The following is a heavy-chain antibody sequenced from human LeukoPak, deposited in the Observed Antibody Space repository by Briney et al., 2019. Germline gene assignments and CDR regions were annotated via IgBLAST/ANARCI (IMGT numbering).Heavy chain of an antibody. CDR3: ARGVYSSSWYGNYYYYYMDV. Sequence: SETLSLSCTVSGGSISSYYWSWIRQPPGKGLEWIGYTYCSGSTNYNPSLKSRVTISVDTSKNQFSLKLSSVTAADTAVYYCARGVYSSSWYGNYYYYYMDVWGKGTTVTVSS. D-gene: IGHD6-13*01. CDR2: TYCSGST. J-gene: IGHJ6*03. V-gene: IGHV4-59*01. CDR1: GGSISSYY.